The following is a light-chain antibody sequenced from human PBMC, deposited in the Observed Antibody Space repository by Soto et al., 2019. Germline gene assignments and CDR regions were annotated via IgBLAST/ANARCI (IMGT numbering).Light chain of an antibody. CDR2: GNS. CDR1: SSNIGAGYD. CDR3: QSYDSSLSGSV. J-gene: IGLJ3*02. V-gene: IGLV1-40*01. Sequence: QPVLTQPPSVSGAIGQRVTISCTGSSSNIGAGYDVHWYQQLPGTAPKLLIYGNSNRPSGVPDRFSGSKSGTSASLAITGLQAEDEADYYCQSYDSSLSGSVFGGGTKLTVL.